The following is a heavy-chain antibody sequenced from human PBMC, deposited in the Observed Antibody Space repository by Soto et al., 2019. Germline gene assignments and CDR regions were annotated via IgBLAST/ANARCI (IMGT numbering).Heavy chain of an antibody. D-gene: IGHD3-22*01. CDR2: INAGNGNT. CDR3: ARAYYYDSSGYAY. J-gene: IGHJ4*02. V-gene: IGHV1-3*01. CDR1: GYTFTSYG. Sequence: ASVKVSCKASGYTFTSYGISWVRQAPGQGLEWMGWINAGNGNTKCSQKFQGRVTITRDTSASTAYMELSSLRSEDTAVYYCARAYYYDSSGYAYWGQGTLVTVSS.